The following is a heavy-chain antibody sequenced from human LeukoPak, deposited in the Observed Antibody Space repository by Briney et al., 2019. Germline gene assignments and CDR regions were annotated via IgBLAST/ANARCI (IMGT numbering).Heavy chain of an antibody. CDR2: IYYSGST. J-gene: IGHJ4*02. D-gene: IGHD3-22*01. V-gene: IGHV4-31*03. CDR3: ASDYYDSSGYTYYFDY. CDR1: GGSISSGGYY. Sequence: PSQTLSLTCTVSGGSISSGGYYRSWIRQHPGKGLEWIGYIYYSGSTYYNPSLKSRVTISVDTSKNQFSLKLSSVTAADTAVYYCASDYYDSSGYTYYFDYWGQGTLVTVSS.